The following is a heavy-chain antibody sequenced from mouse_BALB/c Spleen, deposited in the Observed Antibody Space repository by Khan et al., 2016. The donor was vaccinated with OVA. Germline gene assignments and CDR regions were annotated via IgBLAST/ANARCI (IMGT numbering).Heavy chain of an antibody. CDR3: ARSGYDYFAY. D-gene: IGHD2-14*01. J-gene: IGHJ3*01. CDR1: GYAFSNYW. CDR2: IYPGDGDT. V-gene: IGHV1-80*01. Sequence: VQLQQSGAELVRPGSSVKISCKASGYAFSNYWMNWVKQRPGQGLEWIGQIYPGDGDTSFNGKFRGKATLTADKSSSTAYMPLSSLPSEDSEAYFCARSGYDYFAYWGQGTLVTVSA.